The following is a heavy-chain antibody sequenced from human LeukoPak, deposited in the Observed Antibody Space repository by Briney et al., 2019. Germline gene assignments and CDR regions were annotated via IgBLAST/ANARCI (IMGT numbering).Heavy chain of an antibody. CDR1: GGSFSGYY. CDR3: ARQRGCSGGSCYQIRAFDY. D-gene: IGHD2-15*01. V-gene: IGHV4-34*01. J-gene: IGHJ4*02. Sequence: SETLSLTCAVYGGSFSGYYWSWNRQPPGKGLEWIGEINHSGSTNYNPSLKSRVTISVDTSKNQFSLKLSSVTAADTAVYYCARQRGCSGGSCYQIRAFDYWGQGTLVTVSS. CDR2: INHSGST.